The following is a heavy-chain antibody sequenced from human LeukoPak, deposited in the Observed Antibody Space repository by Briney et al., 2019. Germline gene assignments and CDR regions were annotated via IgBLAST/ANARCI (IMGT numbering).Heavy chain of an antibody. J-gene: IGHJ5*02. D-gene: IGHD6-13*01. CDR1: GYTFTSYA. CDR3: ARAQSVSSSWSHPRANWFDP. CDR2: INTNTGNP. V-gene: IGHV7-4-1*02. Sequence: ASVKVSCKASGYTFTSYAMNWVRQAPGQGLEWMGWINTNTGNPTYAQGFTGRFVFSLDTSVSTAYLQISSLKAEDTAVYYCARAQSVSSSWSHPRANWFDPWGQGTLVTVSS.